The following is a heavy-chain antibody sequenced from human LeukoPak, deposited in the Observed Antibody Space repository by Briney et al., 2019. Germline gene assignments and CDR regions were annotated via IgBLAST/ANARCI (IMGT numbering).Heavy chain of an antibody. J-gene: IGHJ4*02. CDR3: AREAAVAGSFDY. CDR2: IIPIFGTA. Sequence: VASVKVSCKASGGTFSSYAISWVRQAPGQGLEWMGGIIPIFGTANYAQKFQGRVTITADESTSTAYMELSSLRSEDTAVYYCAREAAVAGSFDYWGQGTLVTVSS. V-gene: IGHV1-69*13. D-gene: IGHD6-19*01. CDR1: GGTFSSYA.